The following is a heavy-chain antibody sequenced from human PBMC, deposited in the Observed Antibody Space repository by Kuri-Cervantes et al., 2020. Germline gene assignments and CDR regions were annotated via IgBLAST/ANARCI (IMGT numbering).Heavy chain of an antibody. V-gene: IGHV1-2*02. CDR1: GSTFSSYT. J-gene: IGHJ5*02. CDR3: ARDSDQLQGRGWFDP. CDR2: INPNSGGT. Sequence: ASLKLSCNAPGSTFSSYTISWVRQAPGQGLEWMGWINPNSGGTNYAQKFQGRVTMTRDTSTSTVYMELSSLRSEDTAVYYCARDSDQLQGRGWFDPWGQGTLVTVSS. D-gene: IGHD2-2*01.